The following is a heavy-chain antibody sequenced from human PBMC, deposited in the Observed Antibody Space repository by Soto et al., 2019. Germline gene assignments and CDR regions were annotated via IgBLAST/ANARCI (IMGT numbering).Heavy chain of an antibody. V-gene: IGHV3-30-3*01. CDR1: GFTFSSYA. J-gene: IGHJ4*02. CDR3: ASLPHVGTYDSSGFDY. Sequence: QVQLVESGGGVVQPGRSLRLSCAASGFTFSSYAMHWVRQAPGKGLEWAAVISYDGSNKYYADSVKGRFTISRDNSKNTLYLQMNSLRAEDTAVYYCASLPHVGTYDSSGFDYWGQGTLVTVSS. CDR2: ISYDGSNK. D-gene: IGHD3-22*01.